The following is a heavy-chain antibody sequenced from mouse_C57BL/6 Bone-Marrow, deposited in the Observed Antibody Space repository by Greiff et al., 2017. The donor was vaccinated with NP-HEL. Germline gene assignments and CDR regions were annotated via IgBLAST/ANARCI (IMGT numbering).Heavy chain of an antibody. CDR1: GYTFTSYW. D-gene: IGHD3-2*02. J-gene: IGHJ4*01. V-gene: IGHV1-69*01. Sequence: QVQLKQPGAELVMPGASVKLSCKASGYTFTSYWMHWVKQRPGQGLEWIGEIDPSDSYTNYNQKFKGKSTLTVDKSSSTAYMQLSSLTSEDSAVYYCATYSSGYVYAMDYWGQGTSVTVSS. CDR2: IDPSDSYT. CDR3: ATYSSGYVYAMDY.